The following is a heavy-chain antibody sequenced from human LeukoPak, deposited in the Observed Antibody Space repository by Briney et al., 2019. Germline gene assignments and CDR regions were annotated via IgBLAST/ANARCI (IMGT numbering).Heavy chain of an antibody. D-gene: IGHD6-13*01. V-gene: IGHV3-7*01. CDR2: IRQDGGEK. CDR3: ARDGTAAGLYFDL. Sequence: GGSLRLSCAVSGFTFTSYWMNWVRQAPGKGLEWVASIRQDGGEKYYVDSVKGRFTISRDNTKNSLYLQMSSLRAEDTAVYYCARDGTAAGLYFDLWGQGTPVTVSS. J-gene: IGHJ4*01. CDR1: GFTFTSYW.